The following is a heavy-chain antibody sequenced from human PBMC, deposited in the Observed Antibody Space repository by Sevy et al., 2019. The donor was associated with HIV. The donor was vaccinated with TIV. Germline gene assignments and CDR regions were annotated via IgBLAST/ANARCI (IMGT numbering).Heavy chain of an antibody. V-gene: IGHV1-58*01. Sequence: ASVKVSCKASGFNFPNSVVQWVRHSRGQRLEWIGRIVHGKGNTDYAQKFQERVTISRDLSTTTVYLEVNSLRSEDTAMYYCAAELIVPPQDLDPWGRGTLVTVSS. CDR3: AAELIVPPQDLDP. CDR1: GFNFPNSV. CDR2: IVHGKGNT. J-gene: IGHJ5*02. D-gene: IGHD1-26*01.